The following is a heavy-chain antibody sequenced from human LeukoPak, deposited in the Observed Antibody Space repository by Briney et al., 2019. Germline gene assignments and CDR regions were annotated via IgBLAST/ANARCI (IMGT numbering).Heavy chain of an antibody. V-gene: IGHV4-59*08. CDR1: GRSISSDY. CDR3: ARHSYGVGLAY. J-gene: IGHJ4*02. CDR2: IYY. Sequence: KSSETLSLTCNVSGRSISSDYWGWIRHPPGKGLEWIGHIYYSGSTNSGSTNYNPSLKSRVTISADTSKNQFSLRLRSMTAADTAVYYCARHSYGVGLAYWGQGTLVTVSS. D-gene: IGHD4-17*01.